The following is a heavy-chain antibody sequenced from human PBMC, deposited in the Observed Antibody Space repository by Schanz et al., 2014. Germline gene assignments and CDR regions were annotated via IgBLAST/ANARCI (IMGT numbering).Heavy chain of an antibody. J-gene: IGHJ3*02. V-gene: IGHV1-69*02. CDR2: IIPILGIA. Sequence: QVQLVQSGAEVKKPGSSMKVSCKASGGTFNSYTINWVRQAPGQGLEWMGRIIPILGIANYAQKFQGRVTITADRSTSTAYMELSSLRSDDTAVYYCARGGGTEDVFDIWGQGTILTVSS. D-gene: IGHD1-1*01. CDR3: ARGGGTEDVFDI. CDR1: GGTFNSYT.